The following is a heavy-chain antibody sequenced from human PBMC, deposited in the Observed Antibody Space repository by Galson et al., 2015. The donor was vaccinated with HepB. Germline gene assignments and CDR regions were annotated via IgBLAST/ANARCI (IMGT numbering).Heavy chain of an antibody. CDR3: AKDTARGIAARPVPGGCYYYGMDV. J-gene: IGHJ6*02. CDR1: GFIFDDYA. CDR2: ISWNSGSI. V-gene: IGHV3-9*01. D-gene: IGHD6-6*01. Sequence: SLRLSCAASGFIFDDYAMHWVRQAPGKGLEWVSGISWNSGSIGYADSVTGRFTISRDNAKNSLYLQMNSLRAEDTALYYCAKDTARGIAARPVPGGCYYYGMDVWGQGTTVTVSS.